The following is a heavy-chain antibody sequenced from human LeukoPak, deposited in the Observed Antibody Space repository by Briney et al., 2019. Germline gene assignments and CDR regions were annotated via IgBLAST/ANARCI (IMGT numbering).Heavy chain of an antibody. CDR2: IYPGDSDT. V-gene: IGHV5-51*01. CDR1: GYSFTSYW. CDR3: ARHESSWPYYYYMDV. D-gene: IGHD5-12*01. Sequence: GESLKISCKGSGYSFTSYWIGWVRQMPGKGLEWMGIIYPGDSDTRYSPSFQGQVTISADKSIGTAYLQWSSLKASDTAMYYCARHESSWPYYYYMDVWGKGTTVTASS. J-gene: IGHJ6*03.